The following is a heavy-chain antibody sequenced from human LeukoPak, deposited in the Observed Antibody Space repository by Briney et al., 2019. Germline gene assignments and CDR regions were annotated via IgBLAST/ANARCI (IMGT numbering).Heavy chain of an antibody. D-gene: IGHD2-2*01. CDR3: AREGGFYCSSTSCYGLDY. V-gene: IGHV4-30-4*08. J-gene: IGHJ4*02. CDR2: IYYSGST. CDR1: GGSISSGDYY. Sequence: SETLSLTCTVSGGSISSGDYYWSWIRQPPGKGLEWIGYIYYSGSTYYNPSLKSRVIISVDTSKNQFSLKLSSVTAADTAVYYCAREGGFYCSSTSCYGLDYWGQGTLVTVSS.